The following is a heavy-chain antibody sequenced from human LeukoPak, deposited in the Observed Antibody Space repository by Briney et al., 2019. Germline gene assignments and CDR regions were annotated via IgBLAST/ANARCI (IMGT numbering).Heavy chain of an antibody. V-gene: IGHV5-51*01. Sequence: GESLKIFCRGSGYSFSNYWIGWVRQMPGKVLEWMGIIYPGDSDTRYSPSFQGQVTFSADKSISTAYLQWSSLKASDTAIYYCTRHVATNAYYGMDVWGQGTTVIVSS. D-gene: IGHD5-12*01. J-gene: IGHJ6*02. CDR2: IYPGDSDT. CDR1: GYSFSNYW. CDR3: TRHVATNAYYGMDV.